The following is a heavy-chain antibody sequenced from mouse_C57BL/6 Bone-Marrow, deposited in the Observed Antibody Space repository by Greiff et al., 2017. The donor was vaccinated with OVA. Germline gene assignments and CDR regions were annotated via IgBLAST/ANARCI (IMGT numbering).Heavy chain of an antibody. CDR3: ARRDYYGSLDY. CDR1: GFTFSDYG. J-gene: IGHJ4*01. V-gene: IGHV5-15*01. CDR2: ISNLAYSI. D-gene: IGHD1-1*01. Sequence: EVQRVESGGGLVQPGGSLKLSCAASGFTFSDYGMAWVRQAPRQGPEWVAFISNLAYSIYYADTVTGRFPISRENATNTPSLEMSSLRSEDTAMYYCARRDYYGSLDYWGQGTSVTVSS.